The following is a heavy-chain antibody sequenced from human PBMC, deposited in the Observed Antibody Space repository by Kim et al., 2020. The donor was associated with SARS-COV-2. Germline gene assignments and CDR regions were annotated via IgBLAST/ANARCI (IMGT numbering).Heavy chain of an antibody. CDR2: IKEDGSER. CDR1: GFTFTSDW. CDR3: ARDRSYSLAY. D-gene: IGHD1-26*01. V-gene: IGHV3-7*01. J-gene: IGHJ4*02. Sequence: GGSLRLSCAASGFTFTSDWMSWVRQAPGKGLEWVAKIKEDGSERYYVNSVEGRFTISRDNAKNSLYLQMNSLRAEDTGVYYCARDRSYSLAYWGQGTLVTVSS.